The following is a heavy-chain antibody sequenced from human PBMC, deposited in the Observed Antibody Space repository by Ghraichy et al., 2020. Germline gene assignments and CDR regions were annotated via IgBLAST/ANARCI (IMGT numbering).Heavy chain of an antibody. CDR1: GGSISSNSHY. V-gene: IGHV4-39*02. D-gene: IGHD1-26*01. Sequence: SQTLSLTCTVFGGSISSNSHYWAWIRQPPGKGLEWIASIHYSGTSYYNPSLKSRVAISVDTSNNQFSLKLTSVTAADTAVYYCVRDRGNHVTGFWGQGALVTVSS. J-gene: IGHJ4*02. CDR2: IHYSGTS. CDR3: VRDRGNHVTGF.